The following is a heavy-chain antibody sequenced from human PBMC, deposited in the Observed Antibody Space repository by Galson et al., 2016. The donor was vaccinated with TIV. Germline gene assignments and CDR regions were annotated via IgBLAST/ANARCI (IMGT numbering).Heavy chain of an antibody. CDR1: GISVNNDW. CDR3: VRDRLGWH. V-gene: IGHV3-74*01. J-gene: IGHJ1*01. D-gene: IGHD3-16*01. Sequence: SLRLSCAASGISVNNDWMHWVRQSPEKGLVWVARIDTDGTTTYYADSEKGRFSISRDNAKNTVYLQMNNLIADDTAVYYCVRDRLGWHWGQGTLVTVSS. CDR2: IDTDGTTT.